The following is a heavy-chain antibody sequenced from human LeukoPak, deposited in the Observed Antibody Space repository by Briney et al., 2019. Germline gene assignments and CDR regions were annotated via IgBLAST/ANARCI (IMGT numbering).Heavy chain of an antibody. CDR3: ARERVIIED. CDR1: GGSISSSSYY. V-gene: IGHV4-39*07. D-gene: IGHD3-3*01. Sequence: PSETLSLTCTVSGGSISSSSYYWGWIRQPPGKGLEWIGSIYYSGSTYYNPSLKSRVTISVDTSKNQFSLKLSSVTAADTAVYYCARERVIIEDWGQGTLVTVSS. CDR2: IYYSGST. J-gene: IGHJ4*02.